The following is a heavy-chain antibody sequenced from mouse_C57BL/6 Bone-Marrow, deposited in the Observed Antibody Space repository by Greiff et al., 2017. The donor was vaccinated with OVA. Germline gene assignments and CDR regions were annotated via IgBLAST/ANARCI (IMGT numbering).Heavy chain of an antibody. CDR3: TRARGSYPYYFDY. CDR2: ISSGGDYI. V-gene: IGHV5-9-1*02. CDR1: GFTFSSYA. J-gene: IGHJ2*01. Sequence: EVKLVESGGGLVKPGGSLKLSCAASGFTFSSYAMSWVRQTPEKRLEWVAYISSGGDYIYYADTVKGRFTISRDNARNTLYLQMSSLKSEDTAMYYCTRARGSYPYYFDYWGQGTTLTVSS. D-gene: IGHD1-1*02.